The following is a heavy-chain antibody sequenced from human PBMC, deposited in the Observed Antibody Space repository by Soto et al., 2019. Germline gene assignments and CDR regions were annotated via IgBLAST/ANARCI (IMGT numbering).Heavy chain of an antibody. CDR2: IKSKTDGGTT. J-gene: IGHJ3*02. CDR1: GFTFSNAW. D-gene: IGHD2-2*01. V-gene: IGHV3-15*01. CDR3: TTDCSSTSCLRAFDI. Sequence: GGSLRLSCAASGFTFSNAWMSWVRQAPGKGLEWVGRIKSKTDGGTTDYAAPVKGRFTISRDDSKNTLYLQMNSLKTEDTAVYYCTTDCSSTSCLRAFDIWGQGTMVTVS.